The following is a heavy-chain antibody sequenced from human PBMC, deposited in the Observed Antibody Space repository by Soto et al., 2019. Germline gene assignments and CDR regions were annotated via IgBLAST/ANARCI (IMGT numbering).Heavy chain of an antibody. V-gene: IGHV3-23*01. D-gene: IGHD3-22*01. Sequence: EVQLLESGGGLVQPGGSLRLSCAASGFTFSSYAMSWVRQAPGKGLEWVSAISGSGGSTYYADSVKGRFTISRDNSKNTLYLQMNSLRAEDTAVYYCAKTPPGIDSSGYYSDDWGQGTLVTVSS. J-gene: IGHJ4*02. CDR2: ISGSGGST. CDR3: AKTPPGIDSSGYYSDD. CDR1: GFTFSSYA.